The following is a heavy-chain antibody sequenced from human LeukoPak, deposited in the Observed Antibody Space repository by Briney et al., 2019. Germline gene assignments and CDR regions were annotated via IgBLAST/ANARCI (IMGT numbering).Heavy chain of an antibody. D-gene: IGHD1-7*01. J-gene: IGHJ3*02. V-gene: IGHV3-9*01. CDR1: GLTFDDYA. CDR3: AREEEGTLDGFDI. CDR2: ISWTTGNI. Sequence: GGSLRLSCAASGLTFDDYAMHWVRQAPGKGLEWVSGISWTTGNIAYADPVKGGFTISRDNAKNSLYLQMNSLRAEDTAVYYCAREEEGTLDGFDIWGQGTMVTVSS.